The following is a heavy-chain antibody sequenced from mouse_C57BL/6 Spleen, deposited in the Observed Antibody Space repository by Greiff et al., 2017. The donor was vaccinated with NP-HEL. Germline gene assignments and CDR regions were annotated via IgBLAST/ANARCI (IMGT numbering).Heavy chain of an antibody. V-gene: IGHV1-7*01. CDR2: INPSSGYT. D-gene: IGHD1-1*01. CDR3: GLLRYPFDY. J-gene: IGHJ2*01. CDR1: GYTFTSYW. Sequence: VQLQESGAELAKPGASVKLSCKASGYTFTSYWMHWVKQRPGQGLEWIGYINPSSGYTKYNQKFKDKATLTADKSSSTAYMQLSSLTYDDSAVYYCGLLRYPFDYWGQGTTLTVSS.